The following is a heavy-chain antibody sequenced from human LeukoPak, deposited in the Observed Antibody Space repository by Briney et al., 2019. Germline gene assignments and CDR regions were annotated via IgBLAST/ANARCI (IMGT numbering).Heavy chain of an antibody. CDR2: IKQDGSEK. D-gene: IGHD3-16*02. V-gene: IGHV3-7*01. CDR1: GFTFSSYW. CDR3: ARDTSSFGGVIVIYYHYYGMDV. Sequence: PGGSLRLSCAASGFTFSSYWMSWVRQAPGKGLEWVANIKQDGSEKYYVDSVKGRFTISRDNAKNSLYLQMNSLRAEDTAVYYCARDTSSFGGVIVIYYHYYGMDVWGQGTTVTVSS. J-gene: IGHJ6*02.